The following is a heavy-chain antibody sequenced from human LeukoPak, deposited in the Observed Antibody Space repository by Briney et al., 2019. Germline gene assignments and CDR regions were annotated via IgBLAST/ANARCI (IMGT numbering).Heavy chain of an antibody. V-gene: IGHV1-2*02. CDR1: GYTFTSYY. J-gene: IGHJ4*02. CDR3: ASAAVYGDPTNPYFDY. CDR2: IDPNSGGT. D-gene: IGHD4-17*01. Sequence: ASVKVSCKASGYTFTSYYMHWVRQAPGQGLEWMGWIDPNSGGTNYAQKFQGRVTMTRDTSINTAFMELSRLRSDDSAVYYCASAAVYGDPTNPYFDYWGQGTLVTVSS.